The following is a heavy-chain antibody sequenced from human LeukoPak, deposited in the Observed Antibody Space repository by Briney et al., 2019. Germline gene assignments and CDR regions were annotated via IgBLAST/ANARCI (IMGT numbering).Heavy chain of an antibody. CDR2: ISYDGSNK. CDR1: GFTFSSYA. Sequence: GGSLRLSCAASGFTFSSYAMHWVRQAPGKGLEWVAVISYDGSNKYYADSVKGRFTISRDNSKNTLYLQMNSLRAEDTAVYYCARDGSYGNFWSGYYLDYWGQGTLVTVSS. CDR3: ARDGSYGNFWSGYYLDY. D-gene: IGHD3-3*01. V-gene: IGHV3-30*04. J-gene: IGHJ4*02.